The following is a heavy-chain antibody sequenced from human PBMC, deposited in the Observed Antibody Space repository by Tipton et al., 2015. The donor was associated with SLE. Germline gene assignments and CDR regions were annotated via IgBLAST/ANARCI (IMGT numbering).Heavy chain of an antibody. CDR3: ALRGKKVTTIQELYFDY. CDR1: GFTFRSYG. CDR2: ISGSSDRT. D-gene: IGHD4-17*01. J-gene: IGHJ4*02. Sequence: QLVQSGGGLVKPGGSLRLSCAASGFTFRSYGMNWVRQAPGKGLEWVSTISGSSDRTYYADSVKGRFTISRDNSKNTLYLQMNSLRAEDTAVYYCALRGKKVTTIQELYFDYWGQGTLVTVSS. V-gene: IGHV3-23*04.